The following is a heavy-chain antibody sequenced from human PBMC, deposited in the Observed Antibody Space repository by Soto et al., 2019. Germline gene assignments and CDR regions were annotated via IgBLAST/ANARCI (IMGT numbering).Heavy chain of an antibody. CDR3: ARTVLGPDLLADSFVDYYYYMDV. D-gene: IGHD3-9*01. CDR2: VYDTGST. V-gene: IGHV4-59*08. CDR1: GGSISSYC. Sequence: PSWTLWLTGTVSGGSISSYCWSWIRQPPGKGLEWIGYVYDTGSTSYNPSLKRRVTFSADSSRGQFSLRLNSVTAADTAVYYCARTVLGPDLLADSFVDYYYYMDVWGQGTTVTVSS. J-gene: IGHJ6*03.